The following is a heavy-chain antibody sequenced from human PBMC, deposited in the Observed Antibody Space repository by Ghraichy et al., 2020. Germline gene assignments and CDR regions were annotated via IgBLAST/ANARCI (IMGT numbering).Heavy chain of an antibody. Sequence: ASVKVSCKASGYTFTSYGISWVRQAPGQGLEWMGWISAYNGNTNYAQKLQGRVTMTTDTSTSTAYMELRSLRSDDTAVYYCARVSRPVVVPAAMSFDYWGQGTLVTVSS. D-gene: IGHD2-2*01. CDR1: GYTFTSYG. V-gene: IGHV1-18*04. J-gene: IGHJ4*02. CDR2: ISAYNGNT. CDR3: ARVSRPVVVPAAMSFDY.